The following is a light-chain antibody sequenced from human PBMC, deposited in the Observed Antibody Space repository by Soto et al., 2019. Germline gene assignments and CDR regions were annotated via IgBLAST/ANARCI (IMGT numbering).Light chain of an antibody. Sequence: DIQMTQSPSTLSASVGDRVTITCRASQSISSWLAWYQQKPGKAPKLLIYKASSLESGVPSRFSGSGSGTEFTLTISSLQHDDFATYYCQQYNSYSLLFGQGTKVEIK. CDR1: QSISSW. CDR3: QQYNSYSLL. CDR2: KAS. J-gene: IGKJ1*01. V-gene: IGKV1-5*03.